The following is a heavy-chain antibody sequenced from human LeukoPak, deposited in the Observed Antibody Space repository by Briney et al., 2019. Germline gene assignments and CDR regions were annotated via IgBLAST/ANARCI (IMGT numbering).Heavy chain of an antibody. CDR3: ARDGVVYGQVA. J-gene: IGHJ4*02. CDR2: IYTTGGT. V-gene: IGHV4-61*02. D-gene: IGHD3-10*01. Sequence: SETLSLTCTVSGGSISVGSYYWSWIRQPAGKGLEWIGRIYTTGGTNYNPSLKSRVTISVDSSKNQFSLKLSSVTAADTDVYYCARDGVVYGQVAWGQGTLVTVSS. CDR1: GGSISVGSYY.